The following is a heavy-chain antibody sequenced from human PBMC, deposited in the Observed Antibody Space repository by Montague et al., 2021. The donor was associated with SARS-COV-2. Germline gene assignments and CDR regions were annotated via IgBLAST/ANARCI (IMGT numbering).Heavy chain of an antibody. J-gene: IGHJ4*02. CDR2: IYYTGST. D-gene: IGHD1-26*01. CDR3: ARVGWELRVGDYYLDY. Sequence: SETLSLTCTVSGGSISPYYWSWIRQPPGKGLEWIGNIYYTGSTNYNSSLKSRLTISVDTSENQFSLKVTSVTPADTAVYYCARVGWELRVGDYYLDYWGQGTRGTVSS. V-gene: IGHV4-59*01. CDR1: GGSISPYY.